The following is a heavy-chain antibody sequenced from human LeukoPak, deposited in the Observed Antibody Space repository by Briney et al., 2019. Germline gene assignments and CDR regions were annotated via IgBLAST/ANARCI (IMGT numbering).Heavy chain of an antibody. CDR3: ARGVGSYGDYGVRYDAFDI. V-gene: IGHV4-34*01. CDR1: GGSFSGHY. CDR2: INHSGST. J-gene: IGHJ3*02. Sequence: SETLSLTCAVYGGSFSGHYWSWIRQPPGKGLEWIGEINHSGSTNYNPSLKSRVTISVDTSKNQFSLKLSSVTAADTAVYYCARGVGSYGDYGVRYDAFDIWGQGTMVTVSS. D-gene: IGHD4-17*01.